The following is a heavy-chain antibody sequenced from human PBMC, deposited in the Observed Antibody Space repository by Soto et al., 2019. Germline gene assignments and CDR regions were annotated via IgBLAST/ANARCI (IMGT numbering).Heavy chain of an antibody. D-gene: IGHD6-13*01. Sequence: GGSLRLSCAASGFTFSSYAMHWVRQAPGKGLEWVAVISYDGSNKYYADSVKGRFTISRDNSKNTLYLQMNSLRAEDTAVYYCARELSSSWYGAFDYWGQGTLVTVSS. CDR1: GFTFSSYA. CDR2: ISYDGSNK. J-gene: IGHJ4*02. CDR3: ARELSSSWYGAFDY. V-gene: IGHV3-30-3*01.